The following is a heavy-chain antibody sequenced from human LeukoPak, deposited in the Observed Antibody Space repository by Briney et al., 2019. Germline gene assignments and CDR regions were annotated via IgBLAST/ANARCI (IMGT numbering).Heavy chain of an antibody. D-gene: IGHD3-9*01. CDR3: ARDRGRPVLRYFDWLFDY. CDR1: GYTFTSYG. CDR2: ISAYNGNT. J-gene: IGHJ4*02. V-gene: IGHV1-18*01. Sequence: ASVKVSCKASGYTFTSYGISWVRQAPGQGLEWMGWISAYNGNTNYAQKLQGRVTMTTDTSTSTAYVELRSLRSDDTAVYYCARDRGRPVLRYFDWLFDYWGQGTLVTVSS.